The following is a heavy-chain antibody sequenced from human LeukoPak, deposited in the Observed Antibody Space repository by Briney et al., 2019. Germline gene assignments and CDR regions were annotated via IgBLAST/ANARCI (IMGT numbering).Heavy chain of an antibody. J-gene: IGHJ4*02. V-gene: IGHV3-23*01. CDR3: AKKIPERHVDY. Sequence: PGGSLRLSRAASGFTFSNYAMSWVRQAPGKGLEWVSVISGGGSITYYADSVKGRFTISRDNSKSTLYLQMNSLRAEDTAVYYCAKKIPERHVDYWGQGTLVTVSS. CDR2: ISGGGSIT. CDR1: GFTFSNYA.